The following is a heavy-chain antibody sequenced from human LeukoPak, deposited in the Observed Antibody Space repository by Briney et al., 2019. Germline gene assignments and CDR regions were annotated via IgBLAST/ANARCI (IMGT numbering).Heavy chain of an antibody. V-gene: IGHV1-69*06. CDR3: ARGLYYYDSSGYYYPLDY. CDR1: GYTFTSYG. J-gene: IGHJ4*02. CDR2: IIPIFGTA. D-gene: IGHD3-22*01. Sequence: SVKVSCKASGYTFTSYGISWVRQAPGQGLEWMGGIIPIFGTANYAQKCQGRVTITADKSTSTAYMELSSLRSEDTAVYYCARGLYYYDSSGYYYPLDYWGQGTLVTVSS.